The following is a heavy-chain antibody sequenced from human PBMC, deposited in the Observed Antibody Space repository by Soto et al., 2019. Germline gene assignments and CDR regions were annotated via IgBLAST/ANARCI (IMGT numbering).Heavy chain of an antibody. CDR2: IIPIYGTA. CDR3: ARSQGSSTSLEIYYYYYYGMDV. J-gene: IGHJ6*02. D-gene: IGHD2-2*01. Sequence: QVQLVQSGAEVKKPGSSVKVSCKASGGTFSSYAISWVRQSPGQGLEWMGGIIPIYGTANYALKFQGRVTITADESTSTAYMELSSLRSEDTAVYYCARSQGSSTSLEIYYYYYYGMDVWGQGTTVTVSS. CDR1: GGTFSSYA. V-gene: IGHV1-69*01.